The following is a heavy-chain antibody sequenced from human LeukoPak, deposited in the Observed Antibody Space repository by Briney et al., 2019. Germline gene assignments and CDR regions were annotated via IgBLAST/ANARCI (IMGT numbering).Heavy chain of an antibody. J-gene: IGHJ4*02. CDR2: IRYDGSNK. CDR1: GFTFSAYG. CDR3: ATLVLEDFDY. V-gene: IGHV3-30*02. D-gene: IGHD3-3*01. Sequence: PGGSLRLSCAASGFTFSAYGMHWVRQAPGKGLEWVAFIRYDGSNKYYADSVKGRFSISRDNSKNTLYLQMNSLRAEDTAVYYCATLVLEDFDYWGQGTLVTVSS.